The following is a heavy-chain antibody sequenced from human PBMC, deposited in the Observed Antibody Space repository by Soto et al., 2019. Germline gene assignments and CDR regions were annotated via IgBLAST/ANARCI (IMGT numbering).Heavy chain of an antibody. CDR3: ASLYYYGSGSSIDAFDI. D-gene: IGHD3-10*01. Sequence: LKISCKGSGYSFTSYWIGWVRQMPGKGLEWMGIIYPGDSDTRYSPSFQGQVTISADKSISTAYLQWSSLKASDTAMYYRASLYYYGSGSSIDAFDIWGQGTMVTVSS. CDR2: IYPGDSDT. CDR1: GYSFTSYW. V-gene: IGHV5-51*01. J-gene: IGHJ3*02.